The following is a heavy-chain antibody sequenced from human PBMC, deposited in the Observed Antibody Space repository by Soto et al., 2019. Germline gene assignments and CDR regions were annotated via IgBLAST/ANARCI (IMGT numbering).Heavy chain of an antibody. CDR3: ASDHGDSSGHSDY. Sequence: AAGKVSCKPCGYSFTGYGISWVRLAPGQGLEWMGWISAYNGNTNYAQKLQGRVTMTTDTSTSTAYMELRSLRSDDTAVHYCASDHGDSSGHSDYWAQGSLLTVTS. CDR1: GYSFTGYG. V-gene: IGHV1-18*04. D-gene: IGHD3-22*01. J-gene: IGHJ4*02. CDR2: ISAYNGNT.